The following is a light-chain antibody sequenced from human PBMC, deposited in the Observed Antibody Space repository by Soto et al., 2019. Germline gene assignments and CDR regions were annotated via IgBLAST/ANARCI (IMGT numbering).Light chain of an antibody. CDR3: HQYGDSPMYT. V-gene: IGKV3-20*01. Sequence: EIVLTQSPATLSLSPGERATLSCRASQSVSSYLAWYQQKPGQAPRLLIYGASNRPTDIPDRFSGSGSGTDFSLTISRLEPEDFAVYYCHQYGDSPMYTFGQGTKVDIK. CDR1: QSVSSY. CDR2: GAS. J-gene: IGKJ2*01.